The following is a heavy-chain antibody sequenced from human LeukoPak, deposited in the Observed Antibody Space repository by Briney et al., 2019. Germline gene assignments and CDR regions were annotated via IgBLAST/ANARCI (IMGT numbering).Heavy chain of an antibody. CDR2: IYYSGST. D-gene: IGHD3-16*01. CDR3: ARDGAHKNHYYSYYYMDV. V-gene: IGHV4-59*01. J-gene: IGHJ6*03. CDR1: GGSISSYY. Sequence: PSETLSLTCTVSGGSISSYYWNWIRQPPGKGLEWIGYIYYSGSTNYNPSLKSRVTISLDTSKNQFSLKLSSVTAADTAVYYCARDGAHKNHYYSYYYMDVWGKGTTVTVSS.